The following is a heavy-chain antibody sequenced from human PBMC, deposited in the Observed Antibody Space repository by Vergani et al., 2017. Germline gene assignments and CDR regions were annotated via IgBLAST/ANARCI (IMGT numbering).Heavy chain of an antibody. CDR2: IHNRGKT. CDR1: GYSIGRGFY. J-gene: IGHJ2*01. V-gene: IGHV4-38-2*01. CDR3: ARSQGDYWYFAL. Sequence: QVRLEESGPGLVKPSETLSLTCSVSGYSIGRGFYWAWIRQSPGEGLQWLTSIHNRGKTYHNPSLKSRVSVSLDTSKHRFSLNLTSVTATDTAVYYCARSQGDYWYFALWGPGSLVTVSS. D-gene: IGHD2-21*01.